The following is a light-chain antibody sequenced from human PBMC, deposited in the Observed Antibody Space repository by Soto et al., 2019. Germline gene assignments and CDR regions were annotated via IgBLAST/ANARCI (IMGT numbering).Light chain of an antibody. CDR3: QQYYDWPSLT. CDR1: ESVSSN. Sequence: DIVLTQSRGTLSLSPGSRATLACRASESVSSNLAWYQQKPGQAPRLIXYGASTRATGIPPRFSGSGSGTEFTLSISSLQSPDFAVYYCQQYYDWPSLTFGGGTKVDIK. J-gene: IGKJ4*01. V-gene: IGKV3-15*01. CDR2: GAS.